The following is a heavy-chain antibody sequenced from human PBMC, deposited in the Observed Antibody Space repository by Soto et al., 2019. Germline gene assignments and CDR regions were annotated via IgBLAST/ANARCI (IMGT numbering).Heavy chain of an antibody. CDR3: AKGKQWLVTTSFDY. CDR2: ISYDGSNK. J-gene: IGHJ4*02. D-gene: IGHD6-19*01. Sequence: QVQLVESGGGVVQPGRSLRLSCAASGFTFSSYGMHWVRQAPGKGLEWVAVISYDGSNKYYADSVKGRFTISRDNSKITLYLQMNSLRAEDTAVYYCAKGKQWLVTTSFDYWGQGTLVTVSS. V-gene: IGHV3-30*18. CDR1: GFTFSSYG.